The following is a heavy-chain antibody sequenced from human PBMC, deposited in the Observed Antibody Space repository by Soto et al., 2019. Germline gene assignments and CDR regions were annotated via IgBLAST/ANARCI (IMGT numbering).Heavy chain of an antibody. D-gene: IGHD3-10*01. CDR1: EFIFSSDG. CDR2: ISPDGSVK. CDR3: AREGHSRGFGAYLQY. J-gene: IGHJ1*01. V-gene: IGHV3-30*03. Sequence: QVQLVESGGGVVQPGRSLRLSCAASEFIFSSDGMHWVRQAPGKGLEWVAVISPDGSVKYYADSVKGRFTISRDNSKNTLYLQVNSLRTEDTAVYHCAREGHSRGFGAYLQYWGQGTLVTVSS.